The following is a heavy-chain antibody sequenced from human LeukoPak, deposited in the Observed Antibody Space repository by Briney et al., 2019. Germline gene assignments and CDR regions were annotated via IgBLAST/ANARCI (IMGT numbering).Heavy chain of an antibody. J-gene: IGHJ4*02. CDR1: GFTFSSYW. CDR2: IKQDGSEK. D-gene: IGHD2-8*01. CDR3: ARGSSLGYCTNGVCYFDY. Sequence: GGSLRLSCAASGFTFSSYWMSWVRQAPGKGLGWVANIKQDGSEKYYVDSVKGRFTISRDNAKNSLYLQMNSLRAEDTAVYYCARGSSLGYCTNGVCYFDYWGQGTLVTVSS. V-gene: IGHV3-7*01.